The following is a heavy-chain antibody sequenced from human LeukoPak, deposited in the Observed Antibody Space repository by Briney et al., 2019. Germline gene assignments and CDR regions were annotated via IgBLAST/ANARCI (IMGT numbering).Heavy chain of an antibody. J-gene: IGHJ4*02. Sequence: PGGCLRLSCVVSGFTFSNAWMSWVRQAPGKGLEWVGRIKSKTDYETIDYGAPVKGRFTISREDSKNTLYLQMNSLNIEDTAVYYCGLGSGRSDFDYRGQGTLVTVSS. CDR1: GFTFSNAW. CDR2: IKSKTDYETI. V-gene: IGHV3-15*01. D-gene: IGHD3-10*01. CDR3: GLGSGRSDFDY.